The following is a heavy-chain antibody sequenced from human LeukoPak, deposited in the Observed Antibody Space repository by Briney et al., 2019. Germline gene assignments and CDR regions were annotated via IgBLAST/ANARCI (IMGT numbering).Heavy chain of an antibody. CDR2: ISSSGSTI. D-gene: IGHD2-21*02. Sequence: GGSLRLSCAASGLTFSSYEMNWVRQAPGKGLEWVSYISSSGSTIYYADSVKGRFTISRDNAKNSLYLQMNSLRAGDTAVYYCARRGYCGGDCYREPFDYWGQGTLVTVSS. CDR3: ARRGYCGGDCYREPFDY. J-gene: IGHJ4*02. CDR1: GLTFSSYE. V-gene: IGHV3-48*03.